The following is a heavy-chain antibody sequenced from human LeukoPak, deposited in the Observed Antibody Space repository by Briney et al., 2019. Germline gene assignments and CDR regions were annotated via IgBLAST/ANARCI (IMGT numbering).Heavy chain of an antibody. Sequence: GGSLRLSCAASGFTFSSYAMSWVRQAPGKGLEWVSAISGSGGSTYYADSVKGRFTISRDNSKKTLYLQMNSQRAVDTAVYYCAKAIRWDAVTKVPTHWGQGNPGTVSS. J-gene: IGHJ1*01. V-gene: IGHV3-23*01. CDR2: ISGSGGST. CDR1: GFTFSSYA. D-gene: IGHD4-17*01. CDR3: AKAIRWDAVTKVPTH.